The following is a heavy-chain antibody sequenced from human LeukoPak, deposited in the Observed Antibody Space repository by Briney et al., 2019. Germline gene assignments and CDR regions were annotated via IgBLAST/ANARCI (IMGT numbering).Heavy chain of an antibody. V-gene: IGHV5-51*01. CDR1: GYSFTSYW. CDR3: ARQERQWLAV. J-gene: IGHJ4*02. D-gene: IGHD6-19*01. CDR2: IFPGDSDT. Sequence: GESLKISCKGSGYSFTSYWIGWVRQMPGKGLEWMGIIFPGDSDTRYNPSFQGQVTISADKSITTAYLQWSSLKASDTAMYYCARQERQWLAVWGQGTLVTVSS.